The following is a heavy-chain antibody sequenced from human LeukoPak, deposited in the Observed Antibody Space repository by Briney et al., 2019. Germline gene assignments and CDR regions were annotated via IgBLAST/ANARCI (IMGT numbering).Heavy chain of an antibody. CDR1: GFTFSSYA. CDR3: AKLSAASFFYDAFDV. D-gene: IGHD3-3*02. CDR2: ISGSGGST. V-gene: IGHV3-23*01. J-gene: IGHJ3*01. Sequence: GGSLRLSCAASGFTFSSYAMSWVRQAPGKGLEWVSAISGSGGSTYYADSVKGRFTISRDNSKNTLYLQMNSLRAEDTAVYYCAKLSAASFFYDAFDVWGQGTMVTVSS.